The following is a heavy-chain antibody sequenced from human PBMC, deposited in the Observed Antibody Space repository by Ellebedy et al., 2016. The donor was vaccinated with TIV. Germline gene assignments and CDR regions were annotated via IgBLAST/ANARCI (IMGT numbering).Heavy chain of an antibody. J-gene: IGHJ4*02. D-gene: IGHD6-19*01. Sequence: PGGSLRLSCAASAFPFSLFGMHWVRQAPGKGLEWVAVISHDGSSQYYADSVKGRFTVSRDNSMTTVYLEMNSLRAEDTALYYCARDLDKSSGWYGGAAYWGQGTQVTVSS. CDR1: AFPFSLFG. CDR2: ISHDGSSQ. V-gene: IGHV3-30*19. CDR3: ARDLDKSSGWYGGAAY.